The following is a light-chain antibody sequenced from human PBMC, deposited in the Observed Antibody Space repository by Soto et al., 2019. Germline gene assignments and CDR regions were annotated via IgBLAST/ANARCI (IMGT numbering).Light chain of an antibody. J-gene: IGLJ3*02. CDR2: GNS. CDR1: SSNIGAGYD. V-gene: IGLV1-40*01. Sequence: QSVLTQPPSVAGAPGQRVTISCTGSSSNIGAGYDVHWYQQLPGTAPKLLIYGNSNRPSGVPDRFSGSKSGTSASLAITGVQDEDEADYYCQSYDSSLSGTVFGGGTEVTVL. CDR3: QSYDSSLSGTV.